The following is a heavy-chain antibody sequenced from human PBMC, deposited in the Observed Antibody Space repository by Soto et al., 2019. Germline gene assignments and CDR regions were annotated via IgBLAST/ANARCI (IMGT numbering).Heavy chain of an antibody. D-gene: IGHD3-3*01. CDR3: EKSVGRFLEWLPPGMDV. V-gene: IGHV3-23*01. Sequence: EVQLLESGGGLVQPGGSLRLSCAASGFTFSSYAMSWVRQAPGKGLEWVSAMSGSGGSTYYADSVKGRFTSSRDNSKNSLYLQMNSRRAEDTAVYYCEKSVGRFLEWLPPGMDVWGQGTTVTVSS. J-gene: IGHJ6*02. CDR1: GFTFSSYA. CDR2: MSGSGGST.